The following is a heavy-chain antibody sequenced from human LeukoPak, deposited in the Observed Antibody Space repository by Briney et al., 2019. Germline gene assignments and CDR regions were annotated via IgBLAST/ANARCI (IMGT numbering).Heavy chain of an antibody. Sequence: ASVKVSCKASGYTFTGYYMHWVRQAPGQGLEWMGWINPNSGGTNCAQKFQGRVTMTRDTSISTAYMELSRLRSDDTAVYYCARDVAVAGIMKLWGQGTLVTVSS. V-gene: IGHV1-2*02. D-gene: IGHD6-19*01. CDR1: GYTFTGYY. CDR2: INPNSGGT. CDR3: ARDVAVAGIMKL. J-gene: IGHJ4*02.